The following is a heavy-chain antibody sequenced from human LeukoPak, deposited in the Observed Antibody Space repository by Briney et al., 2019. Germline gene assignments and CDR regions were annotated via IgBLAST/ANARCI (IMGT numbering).Heavy chain of an antibody. Sequence: PGGSLRLSCEASGITFDDCTMHWVRQVPGRGLEWVSSISWNSAYIYYADSVKDRFTISRDNAKNSVFLQMNSLRADDTAFYYCAKYDKSVGGFDHWGQGTLVTVSS. J-gene: IGHJ5*02. CDR1: GITFDDCT. CDR3: AKYDKSVGGFDH. CDR2: ISWNSAYI. V-gene: IGHV3-9*01. D-gene: IGHD3-9*01.